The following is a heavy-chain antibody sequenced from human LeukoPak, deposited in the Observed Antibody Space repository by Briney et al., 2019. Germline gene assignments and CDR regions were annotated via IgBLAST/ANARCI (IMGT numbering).Heavy chain of an antibody. CDR2: ISSSRGYT. V-gene: IGHV3-11*05. Sequence: GGSLRLSCAASGFTFSDYYMSWIRQAPGKGLEWVSYISSSRGYTNYADSVKGRFPISRDNAKNSLYLQMNSLRAEDTAVYYCARARSWGVSVTTFDYWGQGTLVTVSS. D-gene: IGHD4-17*01. J-gene: IGHJ4*02. CDR3: ARARSWGVSVTTFDY. CDR1: GFTFSDYY.